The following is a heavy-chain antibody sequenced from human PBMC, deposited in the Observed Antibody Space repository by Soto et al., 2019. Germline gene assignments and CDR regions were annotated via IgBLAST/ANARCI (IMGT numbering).Heavy chain of an antibody. Sequence: QITLKESGPTLVKPTQTLTLTCTFSGFSLSTSGVGVGWIRQPPGKALEWLALIYWDDDKRYSPSLKSRLTIPKDTSKNQVVLTLTNMDPVDTATYYCAHSLRDGYMFYDYYYGMDVWGQGTTVTVSS. J-gene: IGHJ6*02. D-gene: IGHD5-12*01. CDR1: GFSLSTSGVG. CDR2: IYWDDDK. V-gene: IGHV2-5*02. CDR3: AHSLRDGYMFYDYYYGMDV.